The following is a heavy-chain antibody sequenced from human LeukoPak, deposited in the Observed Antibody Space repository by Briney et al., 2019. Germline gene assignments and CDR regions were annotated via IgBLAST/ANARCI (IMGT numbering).Heavy chain of an antibody. Sequence: GGSLRLSCAASGFTFSSFEMNWVRQAPGKGLEWISYISASGTITHYADSVEGRFTISRDNAKNSLYLQMNSLRAEDTAVYYCARETRLLSAFDIWGQGTMVTVSS. CDR3: ARETRLLSAFDI. CDR1: GFTFSSFE. CDR2: ISASGTIT. D-gene: IGHD3-16*01. J-gene: IGHJ3*02. V-gene: IGHV3-48*03.